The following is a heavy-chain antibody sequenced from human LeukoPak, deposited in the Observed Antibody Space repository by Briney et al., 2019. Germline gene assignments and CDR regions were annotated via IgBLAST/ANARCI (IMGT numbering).Heavy chain of an antibody. CDR2: TYYSGST. J-gene: IGHJ4*02. V-gene: IGHV4-39*01. Sequence: SETLSLTCTVSGGSISSSSYYWGWIRQPPGKGLGWIGSTYYSGSTYYNPSLKSRVTISVDTSKNQFSLKLSSVTAADTAVYYCARVQVGAAAPFDYWGKGTLVTVSS. CDR1: GGSISSSSYY. D-gene: IGHD1-26*01. CDR3: ARVQVGAAAPFDY.